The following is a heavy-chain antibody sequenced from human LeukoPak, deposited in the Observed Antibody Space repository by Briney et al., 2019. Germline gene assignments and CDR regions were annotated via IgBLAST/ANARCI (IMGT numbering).Heavy chain of an antibody. CDR3: ARSPGGYYDSSGCDY. CDR1: GFTFSSYS. D-gene: IGHD3-22*01. Sequence: GGSLRLSCAASGFTFSSYSMNWVRRAPGKGLEWVSSISSSSSYIYYADSVKGRFTISRDNAKNSLYLQMNSLRAEDTAVYYCARSPGGYYDSSGCDYWGQGTLVTVSS. CDR2: ISSSSSYI. V-gene: IGHV3-21*01. J-gene: IGHJ4*02.